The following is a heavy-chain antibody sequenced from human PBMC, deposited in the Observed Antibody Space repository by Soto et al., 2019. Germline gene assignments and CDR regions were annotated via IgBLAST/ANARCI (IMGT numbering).Heavy chain of an antibody. CDR3: AKDLQSYGDYDYYCYGMDV. Sequence: QVQLVESGGGEVQPGRSLTISCAASGFTFRTYGMHWVRQTPGKGLEWVAVISYDGTNKFYSDSVKGRFTISRDNFKNTLTLQMNSLRAVDTAVYSCAKDLQSYGDYDYYCYGMDVWGLGTRVTVSS. CDR1: GFTFRTYG. D-gene: IGHD4-17*01. J-gene: IGHJ6*02. CDR2: ISYDGTNK. V-gene: IGHV3-30*18.